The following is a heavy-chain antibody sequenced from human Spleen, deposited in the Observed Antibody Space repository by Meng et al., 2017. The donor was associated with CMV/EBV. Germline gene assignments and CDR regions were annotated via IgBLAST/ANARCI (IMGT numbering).Heavy chain of an antibody. CDR2: ISAENGNT. CDR1: GYNFVIYG. CDR3: ARTSYYPGQGFDY. V-gene: IGHV1-18*01. Sequence: QVDVVQSGAELKKPGASLKVSCKASGYNFVIYGVTWVRQAPGQGLEWMGWISAENGNTNYAQKFQGRVTVTTDTSTKTAYMELRSLRSDDSAVYYCARTSYYPGQGFDYWGQGTLVTVSS. J-gene: IGHJ4*02. D-gene: IGHD3-22*01.